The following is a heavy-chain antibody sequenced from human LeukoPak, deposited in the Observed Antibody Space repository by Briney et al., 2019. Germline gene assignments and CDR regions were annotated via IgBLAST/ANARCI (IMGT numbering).Heavy chain of an antibody. CDR1: GFTLSDHF. CDR2: TRNKANSYTT. J-gene: IGHJ6*02. D-gene: IGHD2-15*01. CDR3: ARARGSCSGGSCRYTMDV. V-gene: IGHV3-72*01. Sequence: GGSLRLSCAASGFTLSDHFMDWVRQAPGQGLEWVGRTRNKANSYTTEYAASVKGRFTISREDSKNSLYLQMSSLITKDTAVYYCARARGSCSGGSCRYTMDVWGLGTTVTVSS.